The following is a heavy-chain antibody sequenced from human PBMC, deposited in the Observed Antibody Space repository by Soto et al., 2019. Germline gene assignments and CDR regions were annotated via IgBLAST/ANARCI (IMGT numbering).Heavy chain of an antibody. CDR3: ARGGFYGSASYYKGIDY. CDR1: GDSISNSGYC. J-gene: IGHJ4*02. D-gene: IGHD3-10*01. V-gene: IGHV4-31*03. Sequence: SDTLSLTCSVSGDSISNSGYCWSWVRQQPGKGLEWIGYIYYSGSTNYNPSLKSRVTISVDTSKNQFSLKLSSVTAADTAVYFCARGGFYGSASYYKGIDYWGQGTLVTVSS. CDR2: IYYSGST.